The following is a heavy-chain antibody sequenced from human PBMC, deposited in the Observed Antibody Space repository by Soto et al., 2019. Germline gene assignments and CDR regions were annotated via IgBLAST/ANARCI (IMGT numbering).Heavy chain of an antibody. CDR2: INHSGST. V-gene: IGHV4-34*01. CDR3: ARGRGNYDSSGYYYPFVNYGMDV. D-gene: IGHD3-22*01. Sequence: PSETLSLTCAVYGGSFSGYYWSWIRQPPGKGLEWIGEINHSGSTNYNPSLKSRVTISVDTSKNQFSLKLSSVTAADTAVYYCARGRGNYDSSGYYYPFVNYGMDVWGQGTTVTVSS. CDR1: GGSFSGYY. J-gene: IGHJ6*02.